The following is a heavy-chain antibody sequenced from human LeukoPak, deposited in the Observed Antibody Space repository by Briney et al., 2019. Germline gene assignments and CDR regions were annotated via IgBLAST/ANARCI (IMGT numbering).Heavy chain of an antibody. V-gene: IGHV1-18*01. Sequence: ASVKVSCDASGYTFTNYGISRVRQAPGQGLEWMGWISAYTGNTNYAQNFQGRVTMTTDTSTSTAFMELRSLRSDDTAVYYCARSGVGYFYDNTGYYPRDYWGQGTLVTVSS. CDR1: GYTFTNYG. CDR2: ISAYTGNT. CDR3: ARSGVGYFYDNTGYYPRDY. J-gene: IGHJ4*02. D-gene: IGHD3-22*01.